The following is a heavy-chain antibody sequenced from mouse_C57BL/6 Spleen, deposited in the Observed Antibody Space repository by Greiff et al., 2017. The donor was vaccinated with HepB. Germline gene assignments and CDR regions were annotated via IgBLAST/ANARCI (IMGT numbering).Heavy chain of an antibody. D-gene: IGHD1-1*01. Sequence: VQLQQPGAELVKPGASVKMSCKASGYTFTSYWITWVKQRPGQGLEWIGDIYPGSGSTNYNEKFKSKATLTVDTSSSTAYMQLSSLTSEDSAVYYWARTTVVAKGYFDVWGTGTTVTVSS. V-gene: IGHV1-55*01. CDR2: IYPGSGST. J-gene: IGHJ1*03. CDR1: GYTFTSYW. CDR3: ARTTVVAKGYFDV.